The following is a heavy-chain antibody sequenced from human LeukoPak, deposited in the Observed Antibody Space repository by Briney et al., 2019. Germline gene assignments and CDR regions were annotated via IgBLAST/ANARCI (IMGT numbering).Heavy chain of an antibody. J-gene: IGHJ4*02. D-gene: IGHD4-17*01. CDR3: ARLRSPVTILYYFDY. V-gene: IGHV4-39*01. CDR2: FYCSGST. Sequence: PSETLSLTCTVSGGSISSSSYCWGWIRQPPGKGLEWIGSFYCSGSTYYNPSLNSRVTISVDTSKSQFSLKLSSVTAADTAVYYCARLRSPVTILYYFDYWGQGTLVTVSS. CDR1: GGSISSSSYC.